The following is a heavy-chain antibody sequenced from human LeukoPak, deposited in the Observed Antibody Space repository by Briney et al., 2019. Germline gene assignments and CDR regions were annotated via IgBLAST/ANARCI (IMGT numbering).Heavy chain of an antibody. CDR2: VNPDGSST. D-gene: IGHD1-26*01. CDR3: ARARDGSRNAFDI. J-gene: IGHJ3*02. Sequence: TGGSLRLSCAASGFNFRTHWMHWVRQAPGKGLVWVSRVNPDGSSTAYADSVEGRFTISRDNSKNTVYVQMNSLRVEDTAVYYCARARDGSRNAFDIWGHGTMVTVSS. V-gene: IGHV3-74*01. CDR1: GFNFRTHW.